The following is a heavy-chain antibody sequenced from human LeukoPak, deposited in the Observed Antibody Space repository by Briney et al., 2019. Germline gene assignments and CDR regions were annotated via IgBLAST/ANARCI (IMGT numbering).Heavy chain of an antibody. Sequence: PSETLSLTCTVSGGSISSRSYYWGWIRQPPGKGLEWIGKISDSGNTYYSPSLRSRVTISIDMSKDQFSLKLSSVTATDTAVYYCARGEKALDYFDYWGQGTLVTVSS. J-gene: IGHJ4*02. CDR2: ISDSGNT. D-gene: IGHD3-16*01. V-gene: IGHV4-39*01. CDR1: GGSISSRSYY. CDR3: ARGEKALDYFDY.